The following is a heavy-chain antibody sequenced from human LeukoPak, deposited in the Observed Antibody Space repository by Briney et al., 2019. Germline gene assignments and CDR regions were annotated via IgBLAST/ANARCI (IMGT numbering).Heavy chain of an antibody. CDR2: IYYSGST. J-gene: IGHJ4*02. D-gene: IGHD3-9*01. Sequence: PSETLSLTCTVSGGSISSSNFYWGWIRQPPGKGLEWIGSIYYSGSTYYNPSLKSRVTISVDTSKNQFSLKLSSVTAADTAVYYCARTAIRPYYDILTGFSLPLYWGQGTLVTVSS. CDR1: GGSISSSNFY. V-gene: IGHV4-39*07. CDR3: ARTAIRPYYDILTGFSLPLY.